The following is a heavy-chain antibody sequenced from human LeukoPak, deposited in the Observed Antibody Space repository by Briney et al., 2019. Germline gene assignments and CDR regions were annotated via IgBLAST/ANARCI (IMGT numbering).Heavy chain of an antibody. CDR3: ASTPRRPDLSGSGSLSY. Sequence: GGSLRLSCAASGFTFSTYWMHWVREAPGRGLVWVSRINSDGSSTSYADSVKGRFTISRDNAKNTLYLQINSLRVDDTAVYYCASTPRRPDLSGSGSLSYWGQGTLDTVSS. V-gene: IGHV3-74*01. CDR2: INSDGSST. J-gene: IGHJ4*02. D-gene: IGHD3-10*01. CDR1: GFTFSTYW.